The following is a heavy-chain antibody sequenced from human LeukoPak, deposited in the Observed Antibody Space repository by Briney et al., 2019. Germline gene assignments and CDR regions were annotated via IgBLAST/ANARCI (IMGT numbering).Heavy chain of an antibody. J-gene: IGHJ4*02. CDR2: INPNSGNS. Sequence: ASVKVSCKASGYTFSSHDINWVRQATGQGLEWMGWINPNSGNSGSAQKFQGRVTMTRDTSISTAYMELRSLTSEDTAVYYCARVGSAYYDSRGYYVYYFDYWGQGTLVTVSS. CDR1: GYTFSSHD. CDR3: ARVGSAYYDSRGYYVYYFDY. D-gene: IGHD3-22*01. V-gene: IGHV1-8*01.